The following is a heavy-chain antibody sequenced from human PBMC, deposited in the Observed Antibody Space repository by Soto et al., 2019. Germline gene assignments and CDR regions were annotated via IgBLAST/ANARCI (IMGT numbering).Heavy chain of an antibody. V-gene: IGHV4-59*08. J-gene: IGHJ4*02. Sequence: SETLSLTCTVSGGSISSYYWSWIRQPPGKGLEWIGYIYYSGSTNYNPSLKSRVTISVDTSKNQFSLKLSSVTAADTAVYYCARQTGTIADFDYWGQGTLVTVSS. CDR2: IYYSGST. CDR1: GGSISSYY. CDR3: ARQTGTIADFDY. D-gene: IGHD1-7*01.